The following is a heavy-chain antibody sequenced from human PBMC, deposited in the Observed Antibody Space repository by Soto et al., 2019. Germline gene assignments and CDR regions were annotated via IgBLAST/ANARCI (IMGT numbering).Heavy chain of an antibody. D-gene: IGHD6-19*01. J-gene: IGHJ4*02. CDR1: GGSISSYY. CDR3: ATQDSSGWYEIEY. V-gene: IGHV4-59*01. Sequence: SETLSLTCTVSGGSISSYYWSWIRQPPGKGLEWIGYIYYSGSTNYNPSLKSRVTISVDTSKNQFSLKLSSVTAADTAVYYCATQDSSGWYEIEYWGQGTLVTVSS. CDR2: IYYSGST.